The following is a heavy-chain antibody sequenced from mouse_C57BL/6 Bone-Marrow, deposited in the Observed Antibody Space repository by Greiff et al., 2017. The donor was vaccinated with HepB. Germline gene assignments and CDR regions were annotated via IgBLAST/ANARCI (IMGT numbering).Heavy chain of an antibody. J-gene: IGHJ4*01. Sequence: EVQGVESGGGLVKPGGSLKLSCAASGFTFSSYAMSWVRQTPEKRLEWVATISDGGSYTYYPANVKGRFTISRDNAKNNLYLQMSHLKSEDTAMYYCARDTYWVYYYAMDYWGQGTSVTVSS. CDR1: GFTFSSYA. CDR3: ARDTYWVYYYAMDY. CDR2: ISDGGSYT. D-gene: IGHD5-1*01. V-gene: IGHV5-4*01.